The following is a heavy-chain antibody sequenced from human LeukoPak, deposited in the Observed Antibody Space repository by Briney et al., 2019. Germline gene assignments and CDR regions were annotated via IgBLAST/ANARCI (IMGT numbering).Heavy chain of an antibody. D-gene: IGHD4-17*01. CDR1: GYNFGDFG. CDR2: SSSQAYGGTT. V-gene: IGHV3-49*04. J-gene: IGHJ6*03. Sequence: GGSLRLSCTASGYNFGDFGMYWVRQAPGKGLEWVGFSSSQAYGGTTEYAASVKGRFTISRDDSKSITYLQMNSLKTEDTDVYFYSRDNMRPGDYGYYYYMDVWGKGTTVTVSS. CDR3: SRDNMRPGDYGYYYYMDV.